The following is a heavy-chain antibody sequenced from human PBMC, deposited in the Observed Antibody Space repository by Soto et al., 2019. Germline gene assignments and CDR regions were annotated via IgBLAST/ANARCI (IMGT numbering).Heavy chain of an antibody. D-gene: IGHD6-6*01. CDR2: IYYGGST. J-gene: IGHJ4*02. CDR1: GGSISSYY. V-gene: IGHV4-59*01. CDR3: ARAGSSSRDFDY. Sequence: SETLSLTCTVSGGSISSYYWSWIRQPPGKGLEWIAYIYYGGSTNYNPSLKSRVTISVDTSKNQFSLKLSSVTAADTAVYYCARAGSSSRDFDYWGQGTLVTVSS.